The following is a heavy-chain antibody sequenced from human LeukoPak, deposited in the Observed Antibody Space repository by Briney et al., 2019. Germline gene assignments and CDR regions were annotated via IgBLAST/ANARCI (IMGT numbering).Heavy chain of an antibody. V-gene: IGHV3-74*01. Sequence: PGGSLRLSCAASGFTFSSYWMHWVRQAPGKGLVWVSRINSDGSSTSYADSVKGRFTISRDNAKNTLYLQMNRLRAEDTAVYYCAIVFPNPETYYDILTGYYRGFDYWGQGTLVTVSS. CDR1: GFTFSSYW. CDR3: AIVFPNPETYYDILTGYYRGFDY. J-gene: IGHJ4*02. CDR2: INSDGSST. D-gene: IGHD3-9*01.